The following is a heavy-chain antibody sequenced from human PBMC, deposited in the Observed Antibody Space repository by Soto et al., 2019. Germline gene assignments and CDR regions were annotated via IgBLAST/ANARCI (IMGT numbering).Heavy chain of an antibody. D-gene: IGHD1-26*01. V-gene: IGHV4-59*01. J-gene: IGHJ4*02. CDR3: ASHSGSSVYYFDY. CDR1: GGSISSYY. Sequence: QVQLQESGPGLVKPSETLSLTCTVSGGSISSYYWSWIRQPPGKGLEWIGYIYYSGSTNYNPSLKSRVTISVDTSKNQFSLKLSSVTAADTAVYYCASHSGSSVYYFDYWGQGTLVTVSS. CDR2: IYYSGST.